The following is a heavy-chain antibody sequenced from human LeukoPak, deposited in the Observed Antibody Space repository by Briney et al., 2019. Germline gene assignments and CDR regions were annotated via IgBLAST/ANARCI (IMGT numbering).Heavy chain of an antibody. CDR3: AVAYGGYDWEGVFDY. D-gene: IGHD5-12*01. V-gene: IGHV3-64*01. Sequence: PGGPLRLSCAASGFTFSRYALHWVRQAPGKGLEYVSSICTSWGNTLYANSVKGIFTISRDYSKNTLFLQLGSLRAEDMAVYYCAVAYGGYDWEGVFDYWGQGTLVTV. CDR2: ICTSWGNT. J-gene: IGHJ4*02. CDR1: GFTFSRYA.